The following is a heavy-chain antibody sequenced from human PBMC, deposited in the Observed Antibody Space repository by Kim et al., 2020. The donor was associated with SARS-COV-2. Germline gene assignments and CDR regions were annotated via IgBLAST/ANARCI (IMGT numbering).Heavy chain of an antibody. V-gene: IGHV3-9*01. D-gene: IGHD3-10*01. CDR2: ISWNSGSI. CDR1: GFTFDDYA. Sequence: GGSLRLSCAASGFTFDDYAMHWVRQAPGKGLEWVSGISWNSGSIGYADSVKGRFTISRDNAKNSLYLQMNSLRAEDTALYYCAKSYYYGSGSSSYYYGMDVWGQGTTVTVSS. J-gene: IGHJ6*02. CDR3: AKSYYYGSGSSSYYYGMDV.